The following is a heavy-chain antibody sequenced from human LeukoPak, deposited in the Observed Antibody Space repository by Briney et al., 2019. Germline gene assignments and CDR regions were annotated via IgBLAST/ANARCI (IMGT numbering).Heavy chain of an antibody. CDR2: ISSSGYTI. J-gene: IGHJ3*02. CDR1: GFTFSDYY. V-gene: IGHV3-11*01. D-gene: IGHD6-13*01. CDR3: ARVGRTIAAAGFGAFDI. Sequence: PGGSLRLSCAASGFTFSDYYMSWVRQAPGKGLEWVSYISSSGYTIYYADPMKGRFTISRDNAKSSLYLQMNSLRAEDTAVYYCARVGRTIAAAGFGAFDIWGQGAMVTVSS.